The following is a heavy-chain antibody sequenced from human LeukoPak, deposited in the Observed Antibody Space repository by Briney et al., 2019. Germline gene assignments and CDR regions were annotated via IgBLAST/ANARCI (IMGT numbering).Heavy chain of an antibody. D-gene: IGHD6-13*01. CDR1: GFTFGPYT. J-gene: IGHJ4*02. Sequence: QPGGSLRLSCAASGFTFGPYTMNWVRQAPGRGLEWVSYISSSSDTIYYADSVKGRFTISRDNAKNSLYLQMNSLRAEDTAVYYCARGGSELVSNFDYWGQGTLVTVSS. CDR3: ARGGSELVSNFDY. CDR2: ISSSSDTI. V-gene: IGHV3-48*04.